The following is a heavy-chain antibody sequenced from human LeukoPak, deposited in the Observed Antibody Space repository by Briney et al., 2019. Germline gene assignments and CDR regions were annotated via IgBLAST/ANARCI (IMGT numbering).Heavy chain of an antibody. Sequence: SGGSLRLSCAASGFSFSSYSMNWVRQAPGKGLEWVSYISWSSSTIHYADSVKGRFTISRDNAKNSLYLQMNSLRAEDTAVYYCARDLWGGYSYVVYYYMDVWGKGTTVTVSS. J-gene: IGHJ6*03. CDR3: ARDLWGGYSYVVYYYMDV. V-gene: IGHV3-48*01. CDR2: ISWSSSTI. D-gene: IGHD5-18*01. CDR1: GFSFSSYS.